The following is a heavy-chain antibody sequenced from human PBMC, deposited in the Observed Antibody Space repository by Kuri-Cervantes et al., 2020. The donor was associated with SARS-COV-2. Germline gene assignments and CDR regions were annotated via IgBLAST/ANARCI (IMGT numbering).Heavy chain of an antibody. D-gene: IGHD3-22*01. Sequence: GESLKISCKGSGYSLTSYWIGWVRQMPGKGLEWMGIIYPGDSDTRYSPSFQGQATIPADKSISTAYLQWSSLKASDAAMYYCAREVRWFDPWGQGTLVTVSS. CDR2: IYPGDSDT. CDR1: GYSLTSYW. J-gene: IGHJ5*02. V-gene: IGHV5-51*01. CDR3: AREVRWFDP.